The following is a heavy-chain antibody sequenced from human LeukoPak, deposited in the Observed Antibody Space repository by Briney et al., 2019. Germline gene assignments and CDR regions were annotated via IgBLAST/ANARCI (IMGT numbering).Heavy chain of an antibody. Sequence: SETLSLTCAVYGGSFSGYYWSWIRQPPGKGLEWIGEINHSGSTNYNPSLKSRVTISVDTSKNQFPLKLSSVTAADTAVYYCARRLTGSPTAFGYWGQGTLVTVSS. V-gene: IGHV4-34*01. CDR3: ARRLTGSPTAFGY. CDR1: GGSFSGYY. J-gene: IGHJ4*02. D-gene: IGHD3-9*01. CDR2: INHSGST.